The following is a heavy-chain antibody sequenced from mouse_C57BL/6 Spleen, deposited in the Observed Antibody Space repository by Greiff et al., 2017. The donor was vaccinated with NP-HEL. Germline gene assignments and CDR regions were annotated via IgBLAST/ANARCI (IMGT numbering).Heavy chain of an antibody. D-gene: IGHD1-1*01. J-gene: IGHJ4*01. V-gene: IGHV3-6*01. CDR3: ARFTTGDYAMDY. CDR1: GYSITSGYY. CDR2: ISYDGSN. Sequence: VQLQQSGPGLGKPSQSLSLTCSVTGYSITSGYYWNWIRQFPGNKLEWMGYISYDGSNNYNPSLKNRISITRDTSKNQFFLKLNSVTTEDTATYYCARFTTGDYAMDYWGQGTSVTVSS.